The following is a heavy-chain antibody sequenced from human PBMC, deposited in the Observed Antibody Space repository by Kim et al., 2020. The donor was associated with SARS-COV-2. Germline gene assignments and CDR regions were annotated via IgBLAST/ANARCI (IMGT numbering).Heavy chain of an antibody. V-gene: IGHV5-51*01. CDR2: IYPGDSDT. Sequence: GESLKISCKGSGYSFTSYWIGWVRQMPGKGLEWMGIIYPGDSDTRYSPSFQGQVTISADKSISTAYLQWSSLKASDTAMYYCARHRRGRGVGLWFGELPTHLTGFDPWGQGTLVTVSS. J-gene: IGHJ5*02. CDR3: ARHRRGRGVGLWFGELPTHLTGFDP. D-gene: IGHD3-10*01. CDR1: GYSFTSYW.